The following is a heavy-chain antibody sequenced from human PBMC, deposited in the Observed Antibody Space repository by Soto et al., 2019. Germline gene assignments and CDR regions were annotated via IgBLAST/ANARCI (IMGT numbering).Heavy chain of an antibody. CDR1: GGSFSGYY. J-gene: IGHJ4*02. D-gene: IGHD1-1*01. Sequence: PSETLSLTCAVYGGSFSGYYWSWIRQPPGKGLEWIGEINHSGSTNYNPSLKSRVTISVDTSKNQFSLKLSSVTAADAAVYYCAREPGQGGDYFDYWGQGTLVTVSS. CDR2: INHSGST. V-gene: IGHV4-34*01. CDR3: AREPGQGGDYFDY.